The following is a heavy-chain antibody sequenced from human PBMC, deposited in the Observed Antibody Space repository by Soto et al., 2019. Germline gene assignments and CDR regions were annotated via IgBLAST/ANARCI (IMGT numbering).Heavy chain of an antibody. Sequence: EVQLVESGGGLVQPGGSLRLSCAASGFTVSNNYVSWVRQAPGKGLEWVSVIYRAGSTYCADSVKGRFTISRDNSKNTMFLQMNSLRAEDTAVYYCARNWGNWYFNVWGRGTLVTVSS. CDR1: GFTVSNNY. J-gene: IGHJ2*01. D-gene: IGHD7-27*01. CDR3: ARNWGNWYFNV. CDR2: IYRAGST. V-gene: IGHV3-66*01.